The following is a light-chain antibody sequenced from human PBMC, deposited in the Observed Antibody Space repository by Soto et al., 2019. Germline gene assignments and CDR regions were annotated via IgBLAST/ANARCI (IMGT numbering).Light chain of an antibody. V-gene: IGLV2-14*01. Sequence: QSVLTQPASVSGSPGQSITISCTGTSSDVGGYNYVSWYQQHPGKAPKLMIYDVSIRPSGVSNRFSGSKSGNTASLTISRLQAEDEADYYCTSWTTSTTMKFGGGTKVTVL. J-gene: IGLJ2*01. CDR3: TSWTTSTTMK. CDR2: DVS. CDR1: SSDVGGYNY.